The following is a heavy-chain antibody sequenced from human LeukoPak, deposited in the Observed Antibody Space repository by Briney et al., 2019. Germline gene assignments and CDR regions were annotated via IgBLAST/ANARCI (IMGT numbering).Heavy chain of an antibody. Sequence: ASVKVSCKVSGHTLTDLSMHWVRQTPGTGLEWMGGLDPEDGETTYAQKFQGRVTMTEDTATDTAYMELSSLTSEDTAVYFCTSRLLILLWTKDFWGQGTLVTVSS. CDR1: GHTLTDLS. CDR3: TSRLLILLWTKDF. V-gene: IGHV1-24*01. CDR2: LDPEDGET. J-gene: IGHJ4*02. D-gene: IGHD2-21*01.